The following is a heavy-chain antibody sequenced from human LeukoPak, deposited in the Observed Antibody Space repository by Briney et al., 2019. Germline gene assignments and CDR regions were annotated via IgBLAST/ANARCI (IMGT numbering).Heavy chain of an antibody. CDR3: ARERYCSSTSCPHGDLDY. CDR1: GFTFSSYE. J-gene: IGHJ4*02. CDR2: IGVSGSTM. V-gene: IGHV3-48*03. D-gene: IGHD2-2*01. Sequence: GGSLRLSCAASGFTFSSYEMNWVRQAPGKGLEWVSYIGVSGSTMYYAGSVKGRFTISRDNAKNSLYLQMNSLRAEDTAVYYCARERYCSSTSCPHGDLDYWGQGTLVSVSS.